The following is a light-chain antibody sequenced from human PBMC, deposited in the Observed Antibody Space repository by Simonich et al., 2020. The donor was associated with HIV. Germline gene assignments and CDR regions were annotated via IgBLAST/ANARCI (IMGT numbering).Light chain of an antibody. V-gene: IGKV1-9*01. J-gene: IGKJ4*01. CDR3: QQRSNWPLT. CDR1: QGISSY. CDR2: AAS. Sequence: IQLTQSPSFLSASVGDRVTITCRASQGISSYLAWYQQKPGKAPKLLIYAASTLQSGVPSRFSGSGSGTEFTLTISSLEPEDFAVYYCQQRSNWPLTFGGGTKVEIK.